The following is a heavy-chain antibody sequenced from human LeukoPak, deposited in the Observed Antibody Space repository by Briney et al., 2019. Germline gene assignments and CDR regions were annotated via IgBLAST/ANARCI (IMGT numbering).Heavy chain of an antibody. CDR1: GGSFSGYY. D-gene: IGHD3-10*01. V-gene: IGHV4-34*01. Sequence: PSETLSLTCAVYGGSFSGYYWTWIRQAPGKGLGWIGEINHSGSTNYNPSLKSRVTISVDTSKNQFSLKLSSVTAADTAMYYCASRYYGSGSYSDYWGQGTLVTVSS. CDR2: INHSGST. CDR3: ASRYYGSGSYSDY. J-gene: IGHJ4*02.